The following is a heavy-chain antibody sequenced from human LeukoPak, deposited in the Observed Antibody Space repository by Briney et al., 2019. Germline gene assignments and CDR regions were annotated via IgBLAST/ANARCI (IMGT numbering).Heavy chain of an antibody. D-gene: IGHD2-2*02. CDR2: INHSGST. Sequence: PGGSLRLSCAASGFTFSSYAMSWIRQPPGKGLEWIGEINHSGSTNYNPSLKSRVTISVDTSKNQFSLKLSSVTAADTAVYYCARLGYLLAIRLGNDYWGQGTLVTVSS. V-gene: IGHV4-34*01. CDR1: GFTFSSYA. CDR3: ARLGYLLAIRLGNDY. J-gene: IGHJ4*02.